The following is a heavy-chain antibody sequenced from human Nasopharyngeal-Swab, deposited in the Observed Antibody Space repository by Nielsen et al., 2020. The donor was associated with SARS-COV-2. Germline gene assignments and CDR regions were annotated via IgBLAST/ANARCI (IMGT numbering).Heavy chain of an antibody. J-gene: IGHJ4*02. Sequence: GGSLRLSCAAYGFAFSAYTVNWVRQAPGKGLEWVSSISGSGSSRYYAASLKGRFTISRDNAQNSLFLQINSLTAEDTAFYFCVRGDRRDYWGLGTLVTVSS. CDR2: ISGSGSSR. CDR1: GFAFSAYT. V-gene: IGHV3-21*01. CDR3: VRGDRRDY.